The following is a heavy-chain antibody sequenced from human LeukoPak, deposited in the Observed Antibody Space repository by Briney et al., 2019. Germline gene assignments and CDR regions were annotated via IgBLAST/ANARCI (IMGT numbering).Heavy chain of an antibody. CDR3: ARDRFTSAWYHQGPPDY. Sequence: PGGSLRLSCAASGFTFSSYWMHWVRQAPGKGLVWVSRINSDGSSTSYADSVQGRFTISRDNAKNSLFLQMNSLRAEDTAVYYCARDRFTSAWYHQGPPDYWGPGTLVAVSS. V-gene: IGHV3-74*01. D-gene: IGHD6-19*01. CDR1: GFTFSSYW. CDR2: INSDGSST. J-gene: IGHJ4*02.